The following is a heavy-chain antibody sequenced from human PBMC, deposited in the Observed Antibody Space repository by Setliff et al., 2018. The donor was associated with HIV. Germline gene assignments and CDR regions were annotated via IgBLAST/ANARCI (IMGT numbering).Heavy chain of an antibody. V-gene: IGHV4-61*01. J-gene: IGHJ4*02. D-gene: IGHD3-9*01. CDR3: AGARDDDILTGYYPHYFDY. Sequence: SETLSLTCSVSGDSISTGTYYWGWIRQPPGKGLEWIGSVSYSGSTNYNPSLKSRVTLSVDTSKNQFSLKLSSVTAADTAVYYCAGARDDDILTGYYPHYFDYWGQGTLVTVSS. CDR1: GDSISTGTYY. CDR2: VSYSGST.